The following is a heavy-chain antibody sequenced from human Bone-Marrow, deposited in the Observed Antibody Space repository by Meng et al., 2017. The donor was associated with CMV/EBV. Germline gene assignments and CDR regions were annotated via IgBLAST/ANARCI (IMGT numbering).Heavy chain of an antibody. J-gene: IGHJ4*02. V-gene: IGHV3-30*18. CDR1: GFTFSSNG. CDR3: ANGRGVGTEFDH. D-gene: IGHD2-21*02. CDR2: ISNDGSKE. Sequence: SCAASGFTFSSNGMYWVRQAPGKGLEWVAGISNDGSKEYYAGSVKGRFTISRDNSKNTLYLQMNSLRTEDTAVYYCANGRGVGTEFDHWGQGNLVTVSS.